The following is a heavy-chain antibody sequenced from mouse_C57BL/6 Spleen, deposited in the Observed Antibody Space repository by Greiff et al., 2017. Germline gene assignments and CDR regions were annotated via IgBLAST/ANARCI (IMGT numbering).Heavy chain of an antibody. V-gene: IGHV1-4*01. CDR2: INPSSGYT. CDR3: AKKAMDY. J-gene: IGHJ4*01. CDR1: GYTFTSYT. Sequence: QVQLKESGAELARPGASVKMSCKASGYTFTSYTMHWVKQRPGQGLEWIGYINPSSGYTKYNQKFKDKATLTADKSSSTAYMQLSSLTSEDSAVYYCAKKAMDYWGQGTSVTVSS.